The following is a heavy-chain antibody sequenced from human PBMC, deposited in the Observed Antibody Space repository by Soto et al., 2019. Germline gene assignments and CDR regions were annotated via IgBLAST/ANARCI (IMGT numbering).Heavy chain of an antibody. J-gene: IGHJ3*02. CDR1: GYTFTSYG. Sequence: ASVKVSCKASGYTFTSYGISWVRQAPGQGLEWMGWISAYNGNTNYAQKLQGRVTMTTDTSTSTAYMELRSLRSDDTAVYYCARGRSYGPRSASDAFDISGQATIVTVSS. CDR3: ARGRSYGPRSASDAFDI. CDR2: ISAYNGNT. D-gene: IGHD5-18*01. V-gene: IGHV1-18*01.